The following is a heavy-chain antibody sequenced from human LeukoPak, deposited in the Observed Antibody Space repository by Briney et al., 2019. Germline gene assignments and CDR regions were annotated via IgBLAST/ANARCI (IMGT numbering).Heavy chain of an antibody. CDR2: IYTSGST. J-gene: IGHJ4*02. V-gene: IGHV4-61*02. Sequence: SETLSLTCTVSGGSISSGSYYWSWIRQPAGKGLEWIGRIYTSGSTNYNPSLKSRVTISVDASKNQFSLKLSSVTAADTAVYYCARLGWDSSSSGYFDYWGQGTLVTVSS. CDR1: GGSISSGSYY. CDR3: ARLGWDSSSSGYFDY. D-gene: IGHD6-6*01.